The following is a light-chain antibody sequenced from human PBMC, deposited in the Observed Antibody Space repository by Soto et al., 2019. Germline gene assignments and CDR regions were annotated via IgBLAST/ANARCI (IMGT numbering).Light chain of an antibody. CDR1: QSIGSW. V-gene: IGKV1-5*03. Sequence: DIQMTHSPSTLSCSLGDRVIITFRASQSIGSWLAWYQQQPGKVPKLLIYTASTLQSGVPSRFSGSGSGAEFTLTISSLQPEDFATYYCQQYNTYPWTFGQGTKVDIK. CDR2: TAS. CDR3: QQYNTYPWT. J-gene: IGKJ1*01.